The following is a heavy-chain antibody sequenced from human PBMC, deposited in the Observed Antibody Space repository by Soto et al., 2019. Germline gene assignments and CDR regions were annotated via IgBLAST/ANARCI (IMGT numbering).Heavy chain of an antibody. D-gene: IGHD2-21*02. V-gene: IGHV3-23*01. CDR2: ITGSGGLA. CDR3: AKRDYGGNSPYWYFDL. Sequence: EVQLLESGGDFVQPGGSLRLSCAVSGVTFNKYAMSWVRLPPGKGPEWVSAITGSGGLAYYADSVKGRFSISRDNSKNILFLQMNRLKAEDSATYYCAKRDYGGNSPYWYFDLWGRGTLVIVSS. CDR1: GVTFNKYA. J-gene: IGHJ2*01.